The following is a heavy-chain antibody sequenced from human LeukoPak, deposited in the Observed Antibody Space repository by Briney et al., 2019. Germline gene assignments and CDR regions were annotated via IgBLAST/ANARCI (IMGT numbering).Heavy chain of an antibody. J-gene: IGHJ4*02. V-gene: IGHV3-48*03. CDR1: GFTFSSYE. Sequence: GGSLRLSCAASGFTFSSYEMNWVRQAPGKGLEWVSYIVDSRNIHYAGSVEGRFTISRDNAKNTLYLQMNSLRAEDTALYYCARDLPQIEYWGQGTLVTVSS. D-gene: IGHD3-22*01. CDR3: ARDLPQIEY. CDR2: IVDSRNI.